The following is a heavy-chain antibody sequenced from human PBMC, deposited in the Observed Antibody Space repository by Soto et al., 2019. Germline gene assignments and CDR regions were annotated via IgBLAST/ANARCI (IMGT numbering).Heavy chain of an antibody. CDR1: GYIFTNFY. V-gene: IGHV1-46*03. CDR2: INPNGGST. Sequence: QVQLVQPGAEVKKPGASVKLSCKASGYIFTNFYIHWVRQAPGQGLEWIGIINPNGGSTNYAQNFQGRVTMTRDTSTSTVYMDMSSLRSEDTAVYYGTRGLASGDYWGQGTLITVSS. J-gene: IGHJ4*02. CDR3: TRGLASGDY. D-gene: IGHD6-6*01.